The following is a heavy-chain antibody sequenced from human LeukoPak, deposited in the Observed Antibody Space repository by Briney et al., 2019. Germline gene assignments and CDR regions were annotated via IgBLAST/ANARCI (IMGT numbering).Heavy chain of an antibody. Sequence: ASVKVSCKASGYTFTDYDLNWVRQATGQGLEWLGWMNPNSGNTGYAQKFQGRVTMTRDTSITTAYMQLSSLRSEDTAVYYCVRGGGYYDRSRKYFICPPQYWGQGTLVTVSS. CDR1: GYTFTDYD. J-gene: IGHJ4*02. V-gene: IGHV1-8*01. CDR2: MNPNSGNT. D-gene: IGHD3-10*01. CDR3: VRGGGYYDRSRKYFICPPQY.